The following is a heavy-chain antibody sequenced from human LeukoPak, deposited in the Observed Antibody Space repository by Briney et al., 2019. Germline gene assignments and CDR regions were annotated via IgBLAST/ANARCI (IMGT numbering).Heavy chain of an antibody. Sequence: SETLSLTCTVSGGSISNSRYYWGWIRQPPGKGLECIGTIYYSGSTYYNPSLKSRVTISVDTSKNQFSLKLSSVTAADTAVYYCARDMRRAYCGGDCYSVDYWGQGTLVTVSS. CDR3: ARDMRRAYCGGDCYSVDY. CDR2: IYYSGST. D-gene: IGHD2-21*02. J-gene: IGHJ4*02. CDR1: GGSISNSRYY. V-gene: IGHV4-39*07.